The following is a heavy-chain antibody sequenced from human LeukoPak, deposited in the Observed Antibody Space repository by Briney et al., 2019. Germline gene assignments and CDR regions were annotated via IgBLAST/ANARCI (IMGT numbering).Heavy chain of an antibody. Sequence: SETLSLTCTVSGGSISSYYWSWIRQPAGKGLEWIGRIYTSGSTNYNPSLKSRVTMSVDTSKNQFSLKLSSVTAADTAVYYCASNIVVVPAAMGGAFDIWGQGTMVTVSS. J-gene: IGHJ3*02. CDR3: ASNIVVVPAAMGGAFDI. V-gene: IGHV4-4*07. CDR1: GGSISSYY. CDR2: IYTSGST. D-gene: IGHD2-2*01.